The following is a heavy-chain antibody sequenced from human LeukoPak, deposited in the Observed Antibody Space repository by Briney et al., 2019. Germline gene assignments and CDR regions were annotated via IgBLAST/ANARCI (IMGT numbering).Heavy chain of an antibody. CDR3: ARHVRYYDSSGYFNY. CDR1: GGSISSGSYY. CDR2: IYTSGST. Sequence: SQTLSLTCTVSGGSISSGSYYWSWIRQPAGKGLEWIGRIYTSGSTNYNPSLKSRVTISVDTSKNQFSLKLSSVTAADTAVYYCARHVRYYDSSGYFNYWGQGTLVTVSS. D-gene: IGHD3-22*01. V-gene: IGHV4-61*02. J-gene: IGHJ4*02.